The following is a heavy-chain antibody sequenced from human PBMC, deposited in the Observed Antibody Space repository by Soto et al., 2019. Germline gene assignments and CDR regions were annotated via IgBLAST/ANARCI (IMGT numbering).Heavy chain of an antibody. CDR1: GYTFTGYY. CDR2: INPNSGGT. J-gene: IGHJ4*02. CDR3: ARDLGKLPAASQY. Sequence: ASVKVSCKASGYTFTGYYMHWVRQAPGQGLEWMGWINPNSGGTNYAQKFQGWVTMTRDTSISTAYMELSRLRSEDTAVYYCARDLGKLPAASQYWGQGTLVTVSS. D-gene: IGHD2-2*01. V-gene: IGHV1-2*04.